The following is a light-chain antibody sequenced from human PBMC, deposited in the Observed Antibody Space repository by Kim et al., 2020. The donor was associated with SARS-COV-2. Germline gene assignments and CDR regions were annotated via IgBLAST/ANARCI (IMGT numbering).Light chain of an antibody. J-gene: IGLJ2*01. V-gene: IGLV3-1*01. CDR2: QDT. Sequence: SYELTQPPSVSVSPGQTASISCSGEKLGNKYASWYQQKTGQSPVLVIYQDTKRPSGIPERFSGSNSGNTATLTISGTQPMDESDYYCQAWDSNTAGFGGGTQLTVL. CDR3: QAWDSNTAG. CDR1: KLGNKY.